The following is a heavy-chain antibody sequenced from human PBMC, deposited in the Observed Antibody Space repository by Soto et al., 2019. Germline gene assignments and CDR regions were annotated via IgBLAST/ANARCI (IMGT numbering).Heavy chain of an antibody. J-gene: IGHJ4*02. Sequence: EVQLVESGGGLVQPGGSLRLSCAAPGFTVSNNYMNWVRQAPGKGLEWVSVIYSGGSTYYADSVQGRFTFSRDNSKNTLYLQMNSLRADDTAVYYCARSAYSSAWYLDYWGQGALVTVSS. D-gene: IGHD4-4*01. V-gene: IGHV3-66*01. CDR2: IYSGGST. CDR3: ARSAYSSAWYLDY. CDR1: GFTVSNNY.